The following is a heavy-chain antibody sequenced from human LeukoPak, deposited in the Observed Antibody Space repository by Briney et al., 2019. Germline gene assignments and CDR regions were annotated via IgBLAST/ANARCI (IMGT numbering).Heavy chain of an antibody. CDR2: ISANNGNT. CDR1: GYIFTNYG. CDR3: AREYFYGSGTPSNYGMDV. V-gene: IGHV1-18*01. D-gene: IGHD3-10*01. Sequence: ASVKVSCKASGYIFTNYGISWVRQAPGQGLEWMGWISANNGNTKYAQKLQGRVIMTTDTSTSTAYMELRSLRSDGTAVYYCAREYFYGSGTPSNYGMDVWGQGTTVTVSS. J-gene: IGHJ6*02.